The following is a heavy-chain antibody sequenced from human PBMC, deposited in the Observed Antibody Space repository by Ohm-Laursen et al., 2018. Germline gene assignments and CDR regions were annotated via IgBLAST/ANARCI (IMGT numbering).Heavy chain of an antibody. D-gene: IGHD1-26*01. J-gene: IGHJ4*02. CDR3: TTWDSLGGTKGGFDY. Sequence: SLRLSCAASGFTFSDYYMSWIRQAPGKGLEWVSAISGSGGSTYYADSVKGRFTISREDSKNTLYLQMNSLKTEDTAMYYCTTWDSLGGTKGGFDYWGQGTLVTVSP. CDR2: ISGSGGST. CDR1: GFTFSDYY. V-gene: IGHV3-23*01.